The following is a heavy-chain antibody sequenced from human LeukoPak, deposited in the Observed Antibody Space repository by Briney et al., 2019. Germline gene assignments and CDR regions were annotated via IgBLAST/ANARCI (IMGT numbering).Heavy chain of an antibody. J-gene: IGHJ4*02. Sequence: LVKVSCKASGGTFSSYAISWVRQAPGQGLEWMGGIIPIFGTANYAQKFQGRVTITTDESTSTAYMELSSLRSEDTAVYYCARFDSSGYYYDYWGQGTLFIVSS. CDR3: ARFDSSGYYYDY. CDR2: IIPIFGTA. V-gene: IGHV1-69*05. D-gene: IGHD3-22*01. CDR1: GGTFSSYA.